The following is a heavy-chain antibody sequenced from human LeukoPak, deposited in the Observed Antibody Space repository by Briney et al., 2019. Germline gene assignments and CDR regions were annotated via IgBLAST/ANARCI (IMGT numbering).Heavy chain of an antibody. CDR1: GFTFSYYA. J-gene: IGHJ4*01. CDR2: ISYDGSNT. Sequence: GGYLTLSCAAYGFTFSYYAMHWHRQAPGKGLEWVAVISYDGSNTNYTASVKGRFTISRDNSKNTLYLQMNSLRAEDTAVYYCATPHIGGWGQGALVSVSS. CDR3: ATPHIGG. V-gene: IGHV3-30*04. D-gene: IGHD3-16*01.